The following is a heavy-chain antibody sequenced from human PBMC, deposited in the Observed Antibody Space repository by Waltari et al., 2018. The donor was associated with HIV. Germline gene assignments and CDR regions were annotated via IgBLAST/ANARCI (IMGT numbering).Heavy chain of an antibody. CDR2: IYYSGST. CDR3: ARDRCCSGTSCYGCSDYYYYGMDV. CDR1: GGSISSGGYY. D-gene: IGHD2-2*01. Sequence: QVQLQESGPGLVKPSQTLSLTCTVSGGSISSGGYYWSWIRQHPGKGREWSGYIYYSGSTYYNPSLKSRVTISVDTSKNQFSLKLSSVTAADTAVYYCARDRCCSGTSCYGCSDYYYYGMDVWGQGTTVTVSS. J-gene: IGHJ6*02. V-gene: IGHV4-31*03.